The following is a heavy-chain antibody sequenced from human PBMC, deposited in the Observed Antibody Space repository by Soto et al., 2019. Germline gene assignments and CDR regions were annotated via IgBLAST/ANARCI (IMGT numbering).Heavy chain of an antibody. V-gene: IGHV3-23*01. CDR2: ITYSGDNT. Sequence: GGSLRLSCAASGFTFSSFAMSWVRQAPGKGLEWVSSITYSGDNTHYADSVKGRFTISRDNSKNTLSLQMNSLRVEDTAVYHCAKGRIAVAAPFNWFDPWGRGTLVTVSS. CDR3: AKGRIAVAAPFNWFDP. J-gene: IGHJ5*02. D-gene: IGHD6-19*01. CDR1: GFTFSSFA.